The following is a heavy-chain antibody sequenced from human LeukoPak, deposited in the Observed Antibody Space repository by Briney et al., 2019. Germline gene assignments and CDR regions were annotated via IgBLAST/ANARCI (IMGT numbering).Heavy chain of an antibody. J-gene: IGHJ1*01. CDR2: INPNSGGT. Sequence: ASVKVSCKASGYTFTGYYMHWVREAPGQGLEWMGWINPNSGGTNYAQKFQGRVTMTRGTSISTAYMELSRLRSDDTAVYYCAREELGYCSSTSCYPYFQHWGQGTLVTVSS. V-gene: IGHV1-2*02. CDR1: GYTFTGYY. CDR3: AREELGYCSSTSCYPYFQH. D-gene: IGHD2-2*01.